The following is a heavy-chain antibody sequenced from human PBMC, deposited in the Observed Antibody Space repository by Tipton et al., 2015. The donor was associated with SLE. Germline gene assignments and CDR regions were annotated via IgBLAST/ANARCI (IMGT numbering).Heavy chain of an antibody. J-gene: IGHJ5*02. Sequence: TLSLTCTVSGGSISSYYWSWIRQHPGKGLEWIGYINYSGNTYYNPSLKSRVIISVDTSENHFSLKLSSVTAADTAVYYCATMIGGRGRFDPWGQGTLVTVSS. CDR1: GGSISSYY. CDR2: INYSGNT. CDR3: ATMIGGRGRFDP. D-gene: IGHD3-22*01. V-gene: IGHV4-59*06.